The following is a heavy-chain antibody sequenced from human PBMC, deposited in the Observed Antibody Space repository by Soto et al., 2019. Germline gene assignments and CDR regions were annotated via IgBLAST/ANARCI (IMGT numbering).Heavy chain of an antibody. Sequence: QVQLVQSGVEVKKPGSSVKVSCKASGGTFSSYTISWVRQAPGQGLEWMGRIIPILGIANYAQKFQGRVTITADKSTSTAYMELSSLRSEDTAVYYCAREPGRDVWPFDYWGQGTLVTVSS. CDR3: AREPGRDVWPFDY. CDR1: GGTFSSYT. CDR2: IIPILGIA. J-gene: IGHJ4*02. V-gene: IGHV1-69*08.